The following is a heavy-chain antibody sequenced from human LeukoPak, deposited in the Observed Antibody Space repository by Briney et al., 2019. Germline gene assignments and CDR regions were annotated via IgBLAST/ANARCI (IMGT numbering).Heavy chain of an antibody. J-gene: IGHJ3*02. CDR3: ARDIPYDSSGDVGNAFDI. CDR2: ISYDGSNK. D-gene: IGHD3-22*01. V-gene: IGHV3-30-3*01. CDR1: GFTFGSYA. Sequence: GRSLRLSCAASGFTFGSYAMHWVRQAPGKGLEWVAVISYDGSNKYYADSVKGRFTISRDNSKNTLYLQMNSLRAEDTAVYYCARDIPYDSSGDVGNAFDIWGQGTMVTVSS.